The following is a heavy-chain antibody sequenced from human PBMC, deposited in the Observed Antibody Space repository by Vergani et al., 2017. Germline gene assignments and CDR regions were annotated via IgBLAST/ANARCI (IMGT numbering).Heavy chain of an antibody. Sequence: EVQLLQSGGGVIQPGGSVRLSCAASGFTFSACTMTWVRPAPGTGLEWVSAISARYPSQYSADSVKGRFTISRDHSKNMLYLQMNRRRAEDSAGYYCARLSYDTSPYLQGGYYCWGQGTLVSVSS. V-gene: IGHV3-23*01. CDR1: GFTFSACT. CDR2: ISARYPSQ. CDR3: ARLSYDTSPYLQGGYYC. J-gene: IGHJ4*02. D-gene: IGHD3-22*01.